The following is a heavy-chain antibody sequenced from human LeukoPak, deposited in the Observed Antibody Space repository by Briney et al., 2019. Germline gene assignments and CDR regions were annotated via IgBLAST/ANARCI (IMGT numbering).Heavy chain of an antibody. CDR3: ARGNLRFFDY. V-gene: IGHV4-34*01. Sequence: PSETLSLTCAVYGGSFSGYHWSWIRQPPGKGLEWIGEINHSGSTNYNPSLKSRVTISVDTSKNQFSLKLSSVTAADTAVYYCARGNLRFFDYWGQGTLVTVSS. CDR2: INHSGST. J-gene: IGHJ4*02. D-gene: IGHD3-3*01. CDR1: GGSFSGYH.